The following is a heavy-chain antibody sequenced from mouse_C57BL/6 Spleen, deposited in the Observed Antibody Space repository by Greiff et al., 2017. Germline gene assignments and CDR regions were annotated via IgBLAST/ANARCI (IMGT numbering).Heavy chain of an antibody. CDR1: GYTFTEYT. J-gene: IGHJ4*01. Sequence: QVQLQQSGAELVKPGASVKLSCKASGYTFTEYTIHWVKQRSGQGLEWIGWFYPGSGSIKYNEKFKDKATLTADKSSSTVYMELSRLTSEDSAVYFCARHEGPHYYGSDYYAMDYWGQGTSVTVSS. V-gene: IGHV1-62-2*01. D-gene: IGHD1-1*01. CDR3: ARHEGPHYYGSDYYAMDY. CDR2: FYPGSGSI.